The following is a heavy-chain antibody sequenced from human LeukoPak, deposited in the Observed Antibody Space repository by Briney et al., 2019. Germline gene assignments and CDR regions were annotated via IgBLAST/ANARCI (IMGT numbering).Heavy chain of an antibody. V-gene: IGHV1-2*02. D-gene: IGHD2-2*01. CDR2: INPNSGGT. J-gene: IGHJ3*02. CDR3: ATDRSFVVPAADDAFDI. Sequence: ASVKVSCKASGYTFTGYYMHWVRQAPGQGLEWMGWINPNSGGTNYAQKFQGRVTMTRDTSISTAYMELSRLRSDDTAVYYCATDRSFVVPAADDAFDIWGQGTMVTVSS. CDR1: GYTFTGYY.